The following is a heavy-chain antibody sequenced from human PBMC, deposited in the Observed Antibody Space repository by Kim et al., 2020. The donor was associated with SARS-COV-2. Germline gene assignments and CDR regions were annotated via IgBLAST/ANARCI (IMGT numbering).Heavy chain of an antibody. CDR3: ARDQGRRGYFDY. V-gene: IGHV4-59*01. Sequence: SNPSLKGRVTILLDTSKNQFSLKLRSVTAADTAVYYCARDQGRRGYFDYWGQGTLVAVSS. J-gene: IGHJ4*02. D-gene: IGHD2-15*01.